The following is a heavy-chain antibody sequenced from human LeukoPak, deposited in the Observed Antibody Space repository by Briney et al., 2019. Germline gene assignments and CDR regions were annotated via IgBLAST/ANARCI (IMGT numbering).Heavy chain of an antibody. J-gene: IGHJ4*02. D-gene: IGHD1-26*01. CDR1: GYTFADYF. CDR3: ARDLTSTSHWEFDY. V-gene: IGHV1-2*04. CDR2: INPNTGGA. Sequence: GASVKVSCKASGYTFADYFIHWVRQAPGQGLEWMGRINPNTGGAEYAPKFQGWVTMTRDTSISTAYVGVNRLIPDDTAEYYCARDLTSTSHWEFDYWGQGTLVIVSS.